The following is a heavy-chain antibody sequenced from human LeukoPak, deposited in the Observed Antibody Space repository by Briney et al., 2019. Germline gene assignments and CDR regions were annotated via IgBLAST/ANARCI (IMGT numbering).Heavy chain of an antibody. CDR1: GFTFHNHG. D-gene: IGHD6-13*01. V-gene: IGHV3-23*01. CDR2: ISGSSMST. Sequence: GGSLRLSCEASGFTFHNHGMSWVRQAPGKGLEWISVISGSSMSTYYADSVKGRFTVSRDNSKNTLYLQMNSLRAEDTAVYYCAKVRAAADAFDVWGQGTMVTVSS. J-gene: IGHJ3*01. CDR3: AKVRAAADAFDV.